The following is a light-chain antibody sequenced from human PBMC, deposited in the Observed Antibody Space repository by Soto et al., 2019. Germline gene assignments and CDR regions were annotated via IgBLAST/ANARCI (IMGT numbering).Light chain of an antibody. CDR2: DAS. Sequence: DIQMTQTPSSLSASVGDRVTITCQASQDISNYLNWYQQKPGKAPKLLISDASTLETGVTSRFSGSGSGTDFTFTISSLQPEDIATYYCQHYDDLLCTFGPGTKVDLK. CDR1: QDISNY. CDR3: QHYDDLLCT. J-gene: IGKJ3*01. V-gene: IGKV1-33*01.